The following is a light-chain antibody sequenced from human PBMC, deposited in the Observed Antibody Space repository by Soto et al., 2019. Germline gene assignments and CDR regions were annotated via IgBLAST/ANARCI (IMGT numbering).Light chain of an antibody. CDR2: GAS. V-gene: IGKV4-1*01. CDR1: QSLLHSSNNKNY. J-gene: IGKJ1*01. Sequence: DIVLTQSPDSLAVSLGERATINCNSSQSLLHSSNNKNYLAWYQQKPGQAPRLLIHGASNRATGIPDRFSGSGSGTDFTLTISRLEPEDFAVYYCQQYGSSGTFGQGTKVDI. CDR3: QQYGSSGT.